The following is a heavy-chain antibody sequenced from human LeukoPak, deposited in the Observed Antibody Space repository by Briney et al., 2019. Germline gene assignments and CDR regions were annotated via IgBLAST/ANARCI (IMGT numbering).Heavy chain of an antibody. CDR1: GFSLSTRRVG. J-gene: IGHJ4*02. CDR3: AHRLNRSFVDY. D-gene: IGHD1-26*01. CDR2: IYWNDDK. V-gene: IGHV2-5*01. Sequence: CGPTLVKPTQTLTLTCTFSGFSLSTRRVGVGWIRQPPGKALEWLALIYWNDDKPYSPSLKSRLTINKDTSKNQVVLTMTNMDPVDTATYYCAHRLNRSFVDYWGQGTLVTVSS.